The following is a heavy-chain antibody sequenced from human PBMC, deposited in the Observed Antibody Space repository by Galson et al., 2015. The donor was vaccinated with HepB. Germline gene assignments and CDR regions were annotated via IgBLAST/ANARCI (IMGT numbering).Heavy chain of an antibody. D-gene: IGHD5-18*01. CDR2: IYPGDSDT. CDR1: GYSFTSYW. Sequence: SVAEVKKPGESLKISCKGSGYSFTSYWIVWVRQRPGKGLEWMGIIYPGDSDTRYSPSFQGQVTIPAYKSISTAYLQWISLKASDTAMYYCARQGPDFNSYGMVYWGQGTLVTVSS. CDR3: ARQGPDFNSYGMVY. J-gene: IGHJ4*02. V-gene: IGHV5-51*01.